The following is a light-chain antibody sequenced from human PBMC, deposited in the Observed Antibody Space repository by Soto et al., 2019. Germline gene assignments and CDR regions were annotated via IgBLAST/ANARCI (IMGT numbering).Light chain of an antibody. V-gene: IGKV3-15*01. CDR2: GAS. CDR1: QSVSSN. Sequence: EIVMTQSPATLSVSPGERDPLSCRASQSVSSNLAWYQQKPGQAPRLLIYGASTRATGIPARFSGSGSGTEFTLTISSLQSEDFAVYYCQQYNNWPLALTFGGGTKVEIK. CDR3: QQYNNWPLALT. J-gene: IGKJ4*01.